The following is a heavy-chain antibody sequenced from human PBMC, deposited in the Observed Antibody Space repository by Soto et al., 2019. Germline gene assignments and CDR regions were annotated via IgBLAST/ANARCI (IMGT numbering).Heavy chain of an antibody. CDR2: IDWEDDK. CDR3: ARSGGRSDSFYFDX. CDR1: GFSLSTSGMC. V-gene: IGHV2-70*01. J-gene: IGHJ4*02. D-gene: IGHD3-3*01. Sequence: GPTLVHPTQTLTLTCTFSGFSLSTSGMCVSWIRHPTGKALEWIALIDWEDDKYYRTSLKTRLTISKDTSKKQVVLTMTNMDTVETATYYCARSGGRSDSFYFDXWAQGTLVTVSX.